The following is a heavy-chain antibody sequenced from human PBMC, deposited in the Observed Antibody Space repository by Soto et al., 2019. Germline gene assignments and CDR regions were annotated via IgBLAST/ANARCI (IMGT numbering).Heavy chain of an antibody. D-gene: IGHD3-9*01. J-gene: IGHJ4*02. CDR3: ATPRGDYDILTGSQMFFDD. Sequence: ASVKVSCKVSGYTLTELSMHWVRQAPGKGLEWMGGFDPEDGETIYAQKFQGRVTMTEDTSTDTAYMELSSLRSEDTAVYYCATPRGDYDILTGSQMFFDDWGQGTLVTVSS. CDR2: FDPEDGET. CDR1: GYTLTELS. V-gene: IGHV1-24*01.